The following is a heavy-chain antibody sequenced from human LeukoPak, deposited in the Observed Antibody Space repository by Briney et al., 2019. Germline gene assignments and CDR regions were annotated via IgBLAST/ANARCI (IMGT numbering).Heavy chain of an antibody. CDR2: IYYSGST. Sequence: PSGTLSLTCAVSGGSISSSYYWSWIRQPPGKGLEWIGNIYYSGSTNYNPSLKSRVTISVDTSKNQFSLKLSSVTAADTAVYYCTRGSIAYYYMDVWGKGTTVTISS. CDR1: GGSISSSYY. CDR3: TRGSIAYYYMDV. J-gene: IGHJ6*03. D-gene: IGHD3-22*01. V-gene: IGHV4-61*01.